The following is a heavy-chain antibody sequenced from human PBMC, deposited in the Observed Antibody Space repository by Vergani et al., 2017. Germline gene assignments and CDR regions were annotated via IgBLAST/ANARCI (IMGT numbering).Heavy chain of an antibody. Sequence: QVQLVESGGGVVQPGRSLRLSCAASGFTFSSYGMHWVRQAPGKGLEWVAVISYDGSNKYYADSVKGRFTISRDNSKNTLYLQMNRLRAVDTAVYYCAKDGSGSYYTPYNFDYWGQGTLVTVSS. D-gene: IGHD1-26*01. V-gene: IGHV3-30*18. CDR2: ISYDGSNK. CDR1: GFTFSSYG. CDR3: AKDGSGSYYTPYNFDY. J-gene: IGHJ4*02.